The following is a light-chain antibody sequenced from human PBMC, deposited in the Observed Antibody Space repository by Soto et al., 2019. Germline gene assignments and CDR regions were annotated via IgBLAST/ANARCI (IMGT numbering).Light chain of an antibody. J-gene: IGKJ4*01. CDR3: QQYNNWPLT. Sequence: EIVMTQSPATLSVSPGERATLSCRASQSVNNNLAWYQQKPGLAPRLLIYGASARATGIPARFSGSGSGTEFTLTISSLQSEDFAVYYCQQYNNWPLTFGGGTKVEIK. CDR2: GAS. CDR1: QSVNNN. V-gene: IGKV3-15*01.